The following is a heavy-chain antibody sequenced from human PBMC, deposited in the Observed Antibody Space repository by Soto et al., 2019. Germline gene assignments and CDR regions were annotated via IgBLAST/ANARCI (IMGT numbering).Heavy chain of an antibody. CDR2: IYPDDSDT. CDR1: GYPFSTYW. D-gene: IGHD2-21*01. Sequence: EVQLVQSGAEVRRPGESLKISCQASGYPFSTYWIGWVRQVPGKGLEWLGIIYPDDSDTRYSPSFQGQVTMSVDKSITTAYLQWSSLRASDTALYYCARRGAVVIGATHSPYEGFDSWGQGALVTVSS. J-gene: IGHJ3*02. CDR3: ARRGAVVIGATHSPYEGFDS. V-gene: IGHV5-51*03.